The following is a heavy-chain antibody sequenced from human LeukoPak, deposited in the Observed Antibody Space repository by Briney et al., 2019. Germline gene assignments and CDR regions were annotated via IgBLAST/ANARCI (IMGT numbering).Heavy chain of an antibody. J-gene: IGHJ4*02. CDR1: GGSISSGDYY. CDR3: ARAGTITQIDY. V-gene: IGHV4-30-4*01. Sequence: SETLSLTCTVSGGSISSGDYYWSWIRQPPGKGLEWIGYIYYSGSTYYNPSLKSRVTISVDTSKNQFSLKLSSVTAADTAVYYCARAGTITQIDYWGQGTLVTVSS. D-gene: IGHD3-10*01. CDR2: IYYSGST.